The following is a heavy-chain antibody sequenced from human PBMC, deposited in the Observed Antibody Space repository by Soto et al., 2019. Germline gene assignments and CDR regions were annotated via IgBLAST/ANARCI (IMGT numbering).Heavy chain of an antibody. D-gene: IGHD7-27*01. J-gene: IGHJ3*02. CDR1: GFTFSSYW. V-gene: IGHV3-7*01. Sequence: EVQLVESGGGLVQPGGSLRLSCAASGFTFSSYWMSWVRQAPGKGLEWVANIKQDGSEKYYVDSVKGRFTISRDNAKNSLYLKMNGLRAEDTAVYYCARPDEPSLGPRGAFDIWGQGTMVTVSS. CDR2: IKQDGSEK. CDR3: ARPDEPSLGPRGAFDI.